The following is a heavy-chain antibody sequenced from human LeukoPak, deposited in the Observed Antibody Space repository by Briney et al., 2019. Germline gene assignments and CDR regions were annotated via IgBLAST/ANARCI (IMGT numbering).Heavy chain of an antibody. CDR1: GSTFSSYS. V-gene: IGHV3-48*04. CDR2: ISSSSSTI. J-gene: IGHJ4*02. CDR3: ARAYYGSGSYLDY. Sequence: PGGSLRLSCAASGSTFSSYSMNWVRQAPGKGLEWVSYISSSSSTIYYADSVKGRFTISRDNAKNSLYLQMNSLRAEDTAVYYCARAYYGSGSYLDYWGQGTLVTVSS. D-gene: IGHD3-10*01.